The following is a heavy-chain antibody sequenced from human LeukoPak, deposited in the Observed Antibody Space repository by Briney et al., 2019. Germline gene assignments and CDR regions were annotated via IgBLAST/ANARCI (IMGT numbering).Heavy chain of an antibody. CDR2: ISTYNGNT. CDR3: ARVINFSIRGYSYGVEHYMDV. D-gene: IGHD5-18*01. Sequence: ASVKVSCKASGYTFTSHGISWVRQAPGQGLEWMGWISTYNGNTNYAQKFQGRVTITADESTSTAYMELSSLRSEDTAVYYCARVINFSIRGYSYGVEHYMDVWGKGTTVTISS. J-gene: IGHJ6*03. V-gene: IGHV1-18*01. CDR1: GYTFTSHG.